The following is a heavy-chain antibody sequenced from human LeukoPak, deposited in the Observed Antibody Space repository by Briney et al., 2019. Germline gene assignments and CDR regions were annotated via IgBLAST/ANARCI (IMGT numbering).Heavy chain of an antibody. Sequence: GGSLRLSCAASGFTFSSYWMHWVRQAPGKGLVWVSRINSDGSSRIYADSVKGRFTISRDNAKNTLYLQMNSLRAEDTAVYYCVRGGYYYGSGSYYIFDYWGQGILVTVFS. D-gene: IGHD3-10*01. CDR1: GFTFSSYW. CDR2: INSDGSSR. J-gene: IGHJ5*01. CDR3: VRGGYYYGSGSYYIFDY. V-gene: IGHV3-74*01.